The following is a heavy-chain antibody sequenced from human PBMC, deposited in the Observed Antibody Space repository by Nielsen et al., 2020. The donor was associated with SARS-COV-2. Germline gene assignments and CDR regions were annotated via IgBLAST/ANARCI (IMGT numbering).Heavy chain of an antibody. CDR1: GYTFTGYY. Sequence: ASVKVSRKASGYTFTGYYMHWVRQAPGQGLEWMGRINPNSGGTNYAQKFQGRVTMTRDTSISTAYMELSRLRSDDTAVYYCARERVPGYSYGYDYYYYYMDVWGKGTTVTVSS. CDR3: ARERVPGYSYGYDYYYYYMDV. J-gene: IGHJ6*03. D-gene: IGHD5-18*01. CDR2: INPNSGGT. V-gene: IGHV1-2*06.